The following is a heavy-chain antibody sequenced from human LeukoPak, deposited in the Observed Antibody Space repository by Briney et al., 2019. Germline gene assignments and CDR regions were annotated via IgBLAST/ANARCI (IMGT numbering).Heavy chain of an antibody. D-gene: IGHD2-2*01. CDR1: GYTFTSYG. CDR2: ISAYNGNT. Sequence: ASVKVSCKASGYTFTSYGISWVRQAPGQGLEWMGWISAYNGNTNYAQKLQGRVTMTTDTSTSTAYMELRSLRSDDTAVYYCARNPHYCSSTSCYYPLYCYYYMDVWGKGTTVTVSS. J-gene: IGHJ6*03. CDR3: ARNPHYCSSTSCYYPLYCYYYMDV. V-gene: IGHV1-18*01.